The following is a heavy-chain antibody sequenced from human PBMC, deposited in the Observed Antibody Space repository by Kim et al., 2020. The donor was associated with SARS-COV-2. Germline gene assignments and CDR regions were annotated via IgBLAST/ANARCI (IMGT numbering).Heavy chain of an antibody. CDR1: GGSISSSSYY. J-gene: IGHJ4*02. CDR2: IYYSGST. V-gene: IGHV4-39*07. CDR3: ARGMGYSGYDYRYYFDY. Sequence: SETLSLTCTVSGGSISSSSYYWGWIRQPPGKGLEWIGSIYYSGSTYYNPSLKSRVTISVDTSKNQFSLKLSSETAADTAVYYCARGMGYSGYDYRYYFDYWGQGTLVTVSS. D-gene: IGHD5-12*01.